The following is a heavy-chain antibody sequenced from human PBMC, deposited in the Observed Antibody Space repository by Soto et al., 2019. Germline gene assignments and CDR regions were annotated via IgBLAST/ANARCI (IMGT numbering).Heavy chain of an antibody. CDR1: GYSFTSYK. CDR2: IYPGDSVT. J-gene: IGHJ4*02. Sequence: PGESLKISCKGSGYSFTSYKIAWVRQMPGKGLEWMGIIYPGDSVTRYSPSFQGQVTISADTSKNQFSLKLSSVTAADTAVYYCARHEVYPYYFDYWGQGTLVTVSS. D-gene: IGHD3-16*02. CDR3: ARHEVYPYYFDY. V-gene: IGHV5-51*01.